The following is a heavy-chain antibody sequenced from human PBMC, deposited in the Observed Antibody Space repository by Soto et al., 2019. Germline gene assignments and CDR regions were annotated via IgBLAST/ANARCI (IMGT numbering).Heavy chain of an antibody. CDR1: GRSSSSYY. CDR2: IYYSGST. J-gene: IGHJ6*03. D-gene: IGHD2-2*01. CDR3: ARVVLGYCSSTSCRYYYYMDV. V-gene: IGHV4-59*01. Sequence: PAETVSLTGTVSGRSSSSYYWSWIRRPPGKGLEWIGYIYYSGSTNYNPSLKSRVTISVDTSKNQFSLKLSSVTAADTAVYYCARVVLGYCSSTSCRYYYYMDVWGKGTTVT.